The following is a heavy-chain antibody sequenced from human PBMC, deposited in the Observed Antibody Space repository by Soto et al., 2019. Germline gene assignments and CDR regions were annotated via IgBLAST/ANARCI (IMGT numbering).Heavy chain of an antibody. CDR1: RFTSGYHA. D-gene: IGHD6-13*01. CDR2: ISSNGENT. V-gene: IGHV3-23*01. Sequence: LRLSFAASRFTSGYHAMNLVRQAPGKGLEWVSTISSNGENTHYADSVKGRFIISSDNSSNTVALQMNSLRVEDTAIYYCVSWVSAHFDSWGQGTLVTVSS. J-gene: IGHJ4*01. CDR3: VSWVSAHFDS.